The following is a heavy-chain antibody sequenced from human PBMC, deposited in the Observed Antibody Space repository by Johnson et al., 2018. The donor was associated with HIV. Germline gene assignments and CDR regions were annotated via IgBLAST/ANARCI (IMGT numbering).Heavy chain of an antibody. D-gene: IGHD3-22*01. CDR2: FYCGSNT. V-gene: IGHV3-66*02. J-gene: IGHJ3*02. CDR3: ARDRYYDSSGSHAFDI. Sequence: VQLVESGGGVVQPGGSLRLSCKASGFSISSNYMSWVRQPPGKGLEWVSVFYCGSNTYYADSVKGRFNISSDNSNNTLYLQMNSLRAEDTAVYYCARDRYYDSSGSHAFDIWGQGTMVTVSS. CDR1: GFSISSNY.